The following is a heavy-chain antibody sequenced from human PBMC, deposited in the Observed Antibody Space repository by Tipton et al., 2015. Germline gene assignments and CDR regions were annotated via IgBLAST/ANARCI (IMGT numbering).Heavy chain of an antibody. D-gene: IGHD2-15*01. V-gene: IGHV4-34*01. J-gene: IGHJ1*01. CDR1: GTSFSSSY. Sequence: TLSLTCAVYGTSFSSSYWAWIRQPPGKGLEWIGEINHSGSTNYNPSLESRFNISLDTSKNQFSLKLTSVTAADTAVYYCACQSRGSFHGSGGVEYFQHWVRGTLVTVSS. CDR3: ACQSRGSFHGSGGVEYFQH. CDR2: INHSGST.